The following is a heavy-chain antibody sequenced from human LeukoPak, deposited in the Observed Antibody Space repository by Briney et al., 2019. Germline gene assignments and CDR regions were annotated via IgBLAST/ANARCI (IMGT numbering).Heavy chain of an antibody. CDR3: AVGAAAN. CDR2: INHSGST. J-gene: IGHJ4*02. Sequence: SETLSLTCAVYGGSLSGYCWSWIRQPPGKGLEWIGEINHSGSTNYNPSLKSRVTISVDTSKNQFSLKLSSVTAADTAVYYCAVGAAANWGQGTLVTVSS. D-gene: IGHD6-13*01. V-gene: IGHV4-34*01. CDR1: GGSLSGYC.